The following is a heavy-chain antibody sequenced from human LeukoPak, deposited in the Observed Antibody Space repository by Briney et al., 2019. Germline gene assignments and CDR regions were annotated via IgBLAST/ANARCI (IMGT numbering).Heavy chain of an antibody. Sequence: SETLSLTCTVSGGSISSYYWSWIGQPAGKGLEWIGRIYTSGSTNYNPSLKSRVTMSVDTSKNQFSLRLSSVTAADTAVYYCARDLVTSYYYYMDVWGKGTTVTVSS. D-gene: IGHD4-23*01. V-gene: IGHV4-4*07. J-gene: IGHJ6*03. CDR3: ARDLVTSYYYYMDV. CDR2: IYTSGST. CDR1: GGSISSYY.